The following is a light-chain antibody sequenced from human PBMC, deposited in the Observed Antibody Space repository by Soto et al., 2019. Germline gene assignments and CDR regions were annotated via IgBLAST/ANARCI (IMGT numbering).Light chain of an antibody. J-gene: IGLJ1*01. V-gene: IGLV2-23*01. CDR2: EGT. CDR1: NSDLGSYNI. CDR3: CSCAGSTTSGLV. Sequence: QSALTQPASVSGSPGQSITISCTGSNSDLGSYNIVSWYQHHPGKAPKLMIYEGTKRPSGVSNRFSASESGNTASLTISGLQAEDEADYYCCSCAGSTTSGLVFGTGTKLTVL.